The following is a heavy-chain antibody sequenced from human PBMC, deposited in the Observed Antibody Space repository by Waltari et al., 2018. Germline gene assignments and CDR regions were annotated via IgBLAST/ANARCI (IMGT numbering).Heavy chain of an antibody. CDR3: ARGDGYDGSTDY. CDR2: IYYSGST. V-gene: IGHV4-59*01. D-gene: IGHD5-12*01. Sequence: QVQLQESGPGLVKPSETLSLTCTVSGGSISSYYWSWIRQPPGKGLEWIGYIYYSGSTHYNPSLKSRVTISVDTSKNQFSLKLSSVTAADTAVYYCARGDGYDGSTDYWGQGTLVTVSS. J-gene: IGHJ4*02. CDR1: GGSISSYY.